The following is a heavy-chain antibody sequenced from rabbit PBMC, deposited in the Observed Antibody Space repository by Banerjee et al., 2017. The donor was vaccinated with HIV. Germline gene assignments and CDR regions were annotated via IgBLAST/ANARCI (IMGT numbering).Heavy chain of an antibody. CDR2: IYASSGST. D-gene: IGHD6-1*01. Sequence: QEQLVESGGGLVTLGGSLKLSCKASGIDFSSYGISWVRQAPGKGLEWIACIYASSGSTYYASWTKGRFTISKTSSTTVTLQMTSLTAADTATYFCARAGYADYGGSTAFDLWGPGTLVTVS. CDR1: GIDFSSYG. J-gene: IGHJ4*01. V-gene: IGHV1S45*01. CDR3: ARAGYADYGGSTAFDL.